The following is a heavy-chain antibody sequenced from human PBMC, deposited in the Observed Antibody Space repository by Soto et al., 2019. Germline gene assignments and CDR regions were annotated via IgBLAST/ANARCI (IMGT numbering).Heavy chain of an antibody. D-gene: IGHD1-26*01. V-gene: IGHV4-30-4*01. CDR1: GGSIGSGDYY. CDR2: IYYTGNT. CDR3: ARDSRRRADSGTRPLYYFDY. J-gene: IGHJ4*02. Sequence: QVQLKESGPGLVKPSQTLSLTCSVSGGSIGSGDYYWSWVRQSPGKGLEWIGYIYYTGNTYYNPSRGSRVTFSVATSQNQLSLRLSDVTVADTAVYYCARDSRRRADSGTRPLYYFDYWGQGTLVTVSS.